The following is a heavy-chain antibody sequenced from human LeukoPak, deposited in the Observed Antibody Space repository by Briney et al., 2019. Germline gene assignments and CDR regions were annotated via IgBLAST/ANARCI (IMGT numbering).Heavy chain of an antibody. J-gene: IGHJ4*02. CDR3: ARDRRNTGSFFDY. Sequence: GGSLRHSCAASGFTFSSYSMNWVRQAPGKGLEWVSYISTSSSTIYYADSVKGRFTISRDNAKNSLFLKMNSLRAEDTAVYYCARDRRNTGSFFDYWGQGTLVTVSS. CDR2: ISTSSSTI. CDR1: GFTFSSYS. V-gene: IGHV3-48*01. D-gene: IGHD1-26*01.